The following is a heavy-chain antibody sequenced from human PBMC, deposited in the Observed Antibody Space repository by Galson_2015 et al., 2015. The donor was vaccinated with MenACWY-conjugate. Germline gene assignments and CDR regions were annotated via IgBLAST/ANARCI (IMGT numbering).Heavy chain of an antibody. J-gene: IGHJ6*02. D-gene: IGHD3-9*01. V-gene: IGHV4-39*07. CDR2: IYYSGST. CDR1: GGSISSSSYY. Sequence: SETLSLTCTVSGGSISSSSYYWGWIRQPPGKGLEWIGSIYYSGSTYYNPSLKSRVTISVDTSKNQFSLKLSSVTAADTAVYYCARDRLLRYFDWPQGSDGMDVWGQGTTVTVSS. CDR3: ARDRLLRYFDWPQGSDGMDV.